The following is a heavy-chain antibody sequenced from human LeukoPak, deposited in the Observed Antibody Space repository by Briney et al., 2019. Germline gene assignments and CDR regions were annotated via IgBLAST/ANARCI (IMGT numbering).Heavy chain of an antibody. CDR2: INPNSGGT. V-gene: IGHV1-2*02. J-gene: IGHJ4*02. Sequence: APVKVSCKASGGTFSSYAISWVRQAPGQGLEWMGWINPNSGGTNYAQKFQGRVTMTRDTSISTAYMELSRLRSDDTAVYYCARDGERGQYFDYWGQGTLVTVSS. CDR3: ARDGERGQYFDY. D-gene: IGHD3-10*01. CDR1: GGTFSSYA.